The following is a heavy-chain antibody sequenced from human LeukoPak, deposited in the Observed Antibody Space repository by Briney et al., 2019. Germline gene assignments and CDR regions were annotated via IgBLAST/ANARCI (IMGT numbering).Heavy chain of an antibody. CDR2: ISSSSSYI. CDR3: ARGVPYYYDSSGYSRFDY. V-gene: IGHV3-21*01. CDR1: GFTFSSYS. Sequence: GGSLTLSCAASGFTFSSYSMNWVRQAPGKGLEWVSSISSSSSYIYYADSVKGRFTISRDNAKNSLYLQMNSLRAEDTAVYYCARGVPYYYDSSGYSRFDYWGQGTLVTVSS. D-gene: IGHD3-22*01. J-gene: IGHJ4*02.